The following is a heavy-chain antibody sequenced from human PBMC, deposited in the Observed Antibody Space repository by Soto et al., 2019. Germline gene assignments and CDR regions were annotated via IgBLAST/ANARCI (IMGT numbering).Heavy chain of an antibody. CDR3: ASNYAYAEGYYWYGIDV. Sequence: EVQLVESGGGLVLPGGSLRLSCAASGFTFSRYWMHWVRQAPGKGLVWVSRISSYGSDTHYADSVNGRFTISRDNAKNTLYLQMNSLRADDTAVYYCASNYAYAEGYYWYGIDVWGQGTTVTVSS. V-gene: IGHV3-74*01. J-gene: IGHJ6*02. CDR2: ISSYGSDT. D-gene: IGHD3-16*01. CDR1: GFTFSRYW.